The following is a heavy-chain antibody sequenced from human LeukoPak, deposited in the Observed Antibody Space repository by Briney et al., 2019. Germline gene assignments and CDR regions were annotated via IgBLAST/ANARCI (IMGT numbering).Heavy chain of an antibody. CDR1: GGSINGYF. D-gene: IGHD3-3*01. CDR3: ARQDGVTTPYYYYYYMDV. V-gene: IGHV4-59*08. CDR2: IDHTGST. J-gene: IGHJ6*03. Sequence: PSETLSLTCTVSGGSINGYFWSWFRQPPGKGLEWIGNIDHTGSTKYNPSLKSRVTVSFHTSDNQFSLMLTSVTAADTAVYYCARQDGVTTPYYYYYYMDVWGKGTTVTVSS.